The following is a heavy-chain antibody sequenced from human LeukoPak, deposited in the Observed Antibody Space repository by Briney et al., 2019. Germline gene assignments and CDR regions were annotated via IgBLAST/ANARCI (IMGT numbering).Heavy chain of an antibody. J-gene: IGHJ4*02. D-gene: IGHD6-13*01. V-gene: IGHV3-23*01. CDR1: GFTFSSYA. CDR2: ISGSGGST. CDR3: AKARYSSSWYHFDY. Sequence: PGGSLRFSCAASGFTFSSYAMSWVRQAPGKGLEWVSAISGSGGSTYYADSAKGRFTISRDNSKNTLYLQMNSLRVEDTAIYYCAKARYSSSWYHFDYWGQGTLVTVSS.